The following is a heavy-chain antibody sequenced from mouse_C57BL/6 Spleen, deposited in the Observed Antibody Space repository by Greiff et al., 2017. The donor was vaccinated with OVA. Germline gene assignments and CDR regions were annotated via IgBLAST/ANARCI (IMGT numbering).Heavy chain of an antibody. D-gene: IGHD1-1*01. V-gene: IGHV1-82*01. J-gene: IGHJ2*01. Sequence: QVQLKQSGPELVKPGASVKISCKASGYAFSSSWMNWVKQRPGKGLEWIGRIYPGDGDTNYNGKFKGKATLTADKSSSTAYMQLSSLTSEDSAVYFCARSPPYYYVDYWGQGTTLTVSS. CDR1: GYAFSSSW. CDR2: IYPGDGDT. CDR3: ARSPPYYYVDY.